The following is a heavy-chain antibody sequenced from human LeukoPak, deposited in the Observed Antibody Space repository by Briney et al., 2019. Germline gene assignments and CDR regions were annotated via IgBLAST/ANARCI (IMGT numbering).Heavy chain of an antibody. CDR3: ARVEDYYDSSGPDY. CDR1: GFTFNTYA. D-gene: IGHD3-22*01. V-gene: IGHV3-30-3*01. J-gene: IGHJ4*02. Sequence: PGESLGLSCAVSGFTFNTYAMHCVRQAPGKGLEWVAVISYDGNNKYYADSVKGRFTISRDNSKNTLNLQMNSLRAEDTAVYYCARVEDYYDSSGPDYWGQGTLVTVSS. CDR2: ISYDGNNK.